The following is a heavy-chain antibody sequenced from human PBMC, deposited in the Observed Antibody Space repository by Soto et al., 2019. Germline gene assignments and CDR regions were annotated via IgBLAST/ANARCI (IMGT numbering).Heavy chain of an antibody. Sequence: GASLKVYCKASGYTFTSYGISWVLQAPGQGLEWMGWISAYNGNTNYAQKLQGRVTMTTDTSTSTAYMELRSLRSDDTAVYHCARDTAVTADYWCQGTLVTVSS. J-gene: IGHJ4*02. CDR1: GYTFTSYG. CDR2: ISAYNGNT. D-gene: IGHD6-19*01. CDR3: ARDTAVTADY. V-gene: IGHV1-18*01.